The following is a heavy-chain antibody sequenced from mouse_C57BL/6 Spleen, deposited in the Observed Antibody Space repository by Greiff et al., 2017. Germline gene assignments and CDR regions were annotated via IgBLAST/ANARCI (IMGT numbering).Heavy chain of an antibody. Sequence: DVMLVASGGGLVKPGGSLKLSCAASGFTFSDYGMHWVRQAPEKGLEWVSYISSGSSTIYYADTVKGRFTISRDNAKNTLFLQMTSLRSEDTAMYYCARDYDYDYYAMDYWGQGTSVTVSS. D-gene: IGHD2-4*01. CDR1: GFTFSDYG. CDR3: ARDYDYDYYAMDY. V-gene: IGHV5-17*01. CDR2: ISSGSSTI. J-gene: IGHJ4*01.